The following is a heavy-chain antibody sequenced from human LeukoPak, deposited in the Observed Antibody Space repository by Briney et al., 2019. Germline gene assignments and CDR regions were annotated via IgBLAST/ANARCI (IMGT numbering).Heavy chain of an antibody. V-gene: IGHV3-21*01. Sequence: GGSLRLSCAASGFTFSIYSMNWVRQAPGKELEWLSSITSSSNYIYYADSVKGRFTISRDNVQNSLYLQMNSLRAEDTAMYYCARDRGYFDNWGQGTLVTVSS. CDR1: GFTFSIYS. CDR2: ITSSSNYI. CDR3: ARDRGYFDN. J-gene: IGHJ4*02.